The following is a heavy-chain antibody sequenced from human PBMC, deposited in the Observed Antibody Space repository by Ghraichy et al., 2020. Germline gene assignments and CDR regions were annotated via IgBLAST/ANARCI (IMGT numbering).Heavy chain of an antibody. D-gene: IGHD4-23*01. J-gene: IGHJ6*02. CDR2: ISGSGGST. Sequence: LSLTCAASGFTFSSYAMSWVRQAPGKGLEWVSAISGSGGSTYYADSVKGRFTISRDNSKNTLYLQMDSLRAEDTAVYYCAQVVGGKGGGNYYYGMDVWGQGTTVTVSS. V-gene: IGHV3-23*01. CDR3: AQVVGGKGGGNYYYGMDV. CDR1: GFTFSSYA.